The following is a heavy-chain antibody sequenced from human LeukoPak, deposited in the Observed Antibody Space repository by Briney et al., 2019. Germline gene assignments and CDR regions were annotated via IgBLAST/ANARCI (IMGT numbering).Heavy chain of an antibody. CDR1: GCSISSYY. CDR3: AGETGTRLDRVYFYYMDV. D-gene: IGHD1-1*01. V-gene: IGHV4-4*07. CDR2: VYTSGSI. J-gene: IGHJ6*03. Sequence: PSETLSLTCTVSGCSISSYYWSWIRQPAGKGLEWIGRVYTSGSIYYNPSLTSRVTMSVDTSKNHFSLKLSSVTAADTAVYYCAGETGTRLDRVYFYYMDVWGKGTTVTVSS.